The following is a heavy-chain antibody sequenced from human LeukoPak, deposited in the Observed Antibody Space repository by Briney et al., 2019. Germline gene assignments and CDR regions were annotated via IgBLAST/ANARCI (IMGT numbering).Heavy chain of an antibody. CDR3: ARDPSSDYYYYYYMDV. Sequence: GGSLRLSCAASRFTFSGYMMNWVRQAPGKGLEWVSSISSSSSYIYYADSVKGRFTISRDNAKNSLYLQMNSLRAEDTAVYYCARDPSSDYYYYYYMDVWGKGTTVTISS. CDR2: ISSSSSYI. V-gene: IGHV3-21*01. D-gene: IGHD6-6*01. J-gene: IGHJ6*03. CDR1: RFTFSGYM.